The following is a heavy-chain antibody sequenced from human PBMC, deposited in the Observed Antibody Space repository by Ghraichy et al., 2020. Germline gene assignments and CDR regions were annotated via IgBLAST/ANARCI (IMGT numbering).Heavy chain of an antibody. CDR3: AKWSDSSGYYYIES. D-gene: IGHD3-22*01. Sequence: GGSLRLSEIGSAHVCTPVSRFQLVCRLLLELERVASIRQDGNVQYYVDSVKGRFTISRDNTKKSLYLQMNSLTAEDTALYYCAKWSDSSGYYYIESWGQGSL. J-gene: IGHJ4*02. CDR1: AHVCTPVS. CDR2: IRQDGNVQ. V-gene: IGHV3-7*01.